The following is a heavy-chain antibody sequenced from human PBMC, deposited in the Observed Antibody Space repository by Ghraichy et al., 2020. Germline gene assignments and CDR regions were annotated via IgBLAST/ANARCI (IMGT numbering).Heavy chain of an antibody. Sequence: GGSLRLSCAASGFTFSSYGMHWVRQAPGKGLEWVAVISYDGSNKYYADSVKGRFTISRDNSKNTLYLQMNSLRAEDTAVYYCAKGPSRTRYYDILTGYSPPLNYYGMDVWGQGTTVTVSS. D-gene: IGHD3-9*01. CDR2: ISYDGSNK. CDR3: AKGPSRTRYYDILTGYSPPLNYYGMDV. CDR1: GFTFSSYG. V-gene: IGHV3-30*18. J-gene: IGHJ6*02.